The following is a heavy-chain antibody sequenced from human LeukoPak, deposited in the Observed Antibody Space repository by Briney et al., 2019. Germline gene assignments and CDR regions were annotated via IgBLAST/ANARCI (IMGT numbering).Heavy chain of an antibody. CDR2: IYRSGST. V-gene: IGHV4-4*02. CDR1: GGSISSSNW. J-gene: IGHJ4*02. D-gene: IGHD1-26*01. Sequence: SGTLSLTCAVSGGSISSSNWWSWVRQPPGKGLEWIGEIYRSGSTNYNPSLKSRVTISVDKSKNQFSLKLSSVTAADTAVYYCARDLDGGATAHGYWGQGTLVTVSS. CDR3: ARDLDGGATAHGY.